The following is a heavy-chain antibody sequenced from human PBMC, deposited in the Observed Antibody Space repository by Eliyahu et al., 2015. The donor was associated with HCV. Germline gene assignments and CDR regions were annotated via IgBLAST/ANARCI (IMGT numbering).Heavy chain of an antibody. J-gene: IGHJ4*02. CDR2: ISSSSSYI. Sequence: EVQLVESGGGLVKPGGSLRLSCAASGFTFSSYSMNWVRQAPGKGLEGVSSISSSSSYIYYADSVKGRFTISRDNAKNSLYLQMNSLRAEDTAVYYCARDRVVRGVIRTPKRYFDYWGQGTLVTVSS. V-gene: IGHV3-21*01. D-gene: IGHD3-10*01. CDR1: GFTFSSYS. CDR3: ARDRVVRGVIRTPKRYFDY.